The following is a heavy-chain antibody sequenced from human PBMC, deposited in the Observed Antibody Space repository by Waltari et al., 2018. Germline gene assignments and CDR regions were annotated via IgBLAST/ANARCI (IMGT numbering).Heavy chain of an antibody. V-gene: IGHV1-18*01. D-gene: IGHD3-10*01. Sequence: QVQLVQSGAEVKKPGASVKVSCKASGYTFTSYGISWVRQAPGQGLEGMGWISAYNGNTNHAKKLQGRVTMTTDTTTSTAYMELRSLRSDDPAGYYCARARDGAGRVDYWGQGTLVNGS. J-gene: IGHJ4*02. CDR1: GYTFTSYG. CDR2: ISAYNGNT. CDR3: ARARDGAGRVDY.